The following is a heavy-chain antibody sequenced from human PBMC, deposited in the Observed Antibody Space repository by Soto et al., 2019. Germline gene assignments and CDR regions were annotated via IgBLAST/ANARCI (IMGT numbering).Heavy chain of an antibody. D-gene: IGHD3-9*01. Sequence: SETLSLTCTVSGGSVSSYYWGWIRQPPGKGLEWIGCVYYSGSTYYNPSLESRVTISVDKSKNQFSLKLMSLSAADTAVYYCGRLEGLATISYYFDYWGQGALVTVS. CDR2: VYYSGST. J-gene: IGHJ4*02. CDR3: GRLEGLATISYYFDY. CDR1: GGSVSSYY. V-gene: IGHV4-39*01.